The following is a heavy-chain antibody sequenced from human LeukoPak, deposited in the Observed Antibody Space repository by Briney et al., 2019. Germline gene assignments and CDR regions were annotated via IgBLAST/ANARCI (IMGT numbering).Heavy chain of an antibody. Sequence: GGSLRLSCAASGFTVRSNYMSWVREAPGKGLEWVSVIYSGVITYYADSVNGRFTISRDNSKNTLYLQMNSLRAEDTAVYYCARAPSNTDAFDIWGQGTMVTVSS. V-gene: IGHV3-66*01. CDR1: GFTVRSNY. CDR3: ARAPSNTDAFDI. CDR2: IYSGVIT. J-gene: IGHJ3*02.